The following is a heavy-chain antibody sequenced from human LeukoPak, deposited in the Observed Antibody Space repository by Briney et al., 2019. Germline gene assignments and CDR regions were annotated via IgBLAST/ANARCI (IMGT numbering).Heavy chain of an antibody. D-gene: IGHD1-14*01. CDR3: ARRPGN. V-gene: IGHV3-53*01. CDR1: KFAFSSYA. Sequence: GGSLRLSCAASKFAFSSYAMSWVRQAPGKGLEWVSLIYSGGAIRYADSVKGRFTISRDSSKNTLFLQMNDLTVEDTARYYCARRPGNWGQGILVTVSS. J-gene: IGHJ4*02. CDR2: IYSGGAI.